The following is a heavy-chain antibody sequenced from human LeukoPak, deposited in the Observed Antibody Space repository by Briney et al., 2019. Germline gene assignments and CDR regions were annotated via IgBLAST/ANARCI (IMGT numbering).Heavy chain of an antibody. J-gene: IGHJ4*02. CDR2: MSYSGST. D-gene: IGHD6-6*01. CDR3: ARGPTDSPNRPYDY. V-gene: IGHV4-61*08. CDR1: GGSISSSGYY. Sequence: SETLSLTCTVSGGSISSSGYYWGWIRQPPGKGLEWIGYMSYSGSTNYNPSLKSRVTFSVDTSKNQFSLQLSSVTAADTAVYFCARGPTDSPNRPYDYWGQGTLVTVSS.